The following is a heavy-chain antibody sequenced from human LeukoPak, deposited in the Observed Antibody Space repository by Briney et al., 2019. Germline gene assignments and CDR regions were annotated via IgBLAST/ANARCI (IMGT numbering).Heavy chain of an antibody. CDR2: INAYNGYT. Sequence: ASVKVSCKASGYTFTNYGITWVRQAPGQGLEWMGWINAYNGYTNYAQKMQDRVTVTTDTSTSTAYMELRSLRSDDTALYYCARGRGSSDWYYCDNWGQGTLVTVSS. CDR1: GYTFTNYG. V-gene: IGHV1-18*01. D-gene: IGHD6-19*01. CDR3: ARGRGSSDWYYCDN. J-gene: IGHJ4*02.